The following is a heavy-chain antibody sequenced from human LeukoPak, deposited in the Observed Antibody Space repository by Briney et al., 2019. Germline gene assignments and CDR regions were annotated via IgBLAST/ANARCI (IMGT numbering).Heavy chain of an antibody. CDR2: INHSGST. J-gene: IGHJ5*02. Sequence: PSETLSLTCAVYGGSFSGYYWSWIRQPPGKGLEWIGEINHSGSTNYNPSLKSRVTISVDTSKNQFSLKLSSVTAADTAVYYCARRTRLAAASRPPSINWFDPWGQGTLVTVSS. CDR1: GGSFSGYY. V-gene: IGHV4-34*01. D-gene: IGHD6-13*01. CDR3: ARRTRLAAASRPPSINWFDP.